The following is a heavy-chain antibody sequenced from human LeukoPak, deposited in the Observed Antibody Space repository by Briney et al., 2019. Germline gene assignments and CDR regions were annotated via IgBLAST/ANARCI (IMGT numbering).Heavy chain of an antibody. CDR3: AGDPFSGSYRPGLSLDY. Sequence: ASVKVSRKASGYTFTGYYMHWVRQAPGQGLEWMGWINPNSGGTNYAQKFQGWVTMTRDTSISTAYMELSRLRSDDTAVYYCAGDPFSGSYRPGLSLDYWGQGTLVTVSS. CDR1: GYTFTGYY. CDR2: INPNSGGT. J-gene: IGHJ4*02. D-gene: IGHD1-26*01. V-gene: IGHV1-2*04.